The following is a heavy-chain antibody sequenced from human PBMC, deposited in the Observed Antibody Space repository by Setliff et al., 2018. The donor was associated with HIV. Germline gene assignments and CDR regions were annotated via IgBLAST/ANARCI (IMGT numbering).Heavy chain of an antibody. CDR3: ASAGGGNSGTRWFDY. CDR2: IWYDGSNK. Sequence: GGSLRLSCAASGFTFSSYSMHWVRQAPGKGLEWVAVIWYDGSNKYYADSVKGRFTISRDNSKNTLYLQMNSLRANDTAVYYCASAGGGNSGTRWFDYWGQGALVTVSS. J-gene: IGHJ4*02. CDR1: GFTFSSYS. D-gene: IGHD2-21*02. V-gene: IGHV3-33*01.